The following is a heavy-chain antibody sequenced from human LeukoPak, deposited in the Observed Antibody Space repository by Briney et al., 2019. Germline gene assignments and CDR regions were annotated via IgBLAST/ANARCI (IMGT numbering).Heavy chain of an antibody. CDR3: AREEGQMATFPPFWYYYYGMDV. V-gene: IGHV1-18*01. CDR2: ISAYNGNT. Sequence: GASVKVSCKAYGYTFTSYGISWVRQAPGQGLEWMGRISAYNGNTNYAQKLQGRVTMTTDTSTSTAYMELRSLRSDDTAVYYCAREEGQMATFPPFWYYYYGMDVWGQGTTVTVSS. D-gene: IGHD5-24*01. J-gene: IGHJ6*02. CDR1: GYTFTSYG.